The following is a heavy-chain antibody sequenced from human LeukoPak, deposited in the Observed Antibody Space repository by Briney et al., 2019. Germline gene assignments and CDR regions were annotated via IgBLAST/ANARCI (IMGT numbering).Heavy chain of an antibody. V-gene: IGHV5-51*01. CDR1: GSSFTSYW. CDR3: ARRYSYGSGAFDI. J-gene: IGHJ3*02. D-gene: IGHD5-18*01. Sequence: GASLQISCKGSGSSFTSYWIGWVRQLPGKGLEWMGIIYPGDSGTRYSPSFQGQVTISADRSISTAYLQWSSLKASDTAMYYCARRYSYGSGAFDIWGQGTMVTVSS. CDR2: IYPGDSGT.